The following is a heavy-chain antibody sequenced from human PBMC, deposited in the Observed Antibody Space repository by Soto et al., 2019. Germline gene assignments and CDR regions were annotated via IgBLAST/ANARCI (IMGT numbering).Heavy chain of an antibody. CDR2: IYYSGST. CDR1: GGSISSYY. Sequence: SETLSLTCTVSGGSISSYYWSWIRQPPGKGLEWIGYIYYSGSTNYNPSLKSRVTISVDTSKNQFSLKLSSVTAADTAVYYCARHAAYYDILPGYPRAVWFDPGGQGPLVTVPS. D-gene: IGHD3-9*01. V-gene: IGHV4-59*08. CDR3: ARHAAYYDILPGYPRAVWFDP. J-gene: IGHJ5*02.